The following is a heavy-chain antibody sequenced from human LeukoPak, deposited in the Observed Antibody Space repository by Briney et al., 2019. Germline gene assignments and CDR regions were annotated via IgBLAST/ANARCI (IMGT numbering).Heavy chain of an antibody. D-gene: IGHD2-2*01. CDR3: ARREASREYQLLFHFDY. J-gene: IGHJ4*02. V-gene: IGHV5-51*01. CDR1: GYSFTSYW. Sequence: GESLKISCKGSGYSFTSYWIGWVRQMPGKGLEWMGIIYPGESDTRYSPSFQGQVTISADKSISTAYLQWSSLKASDTAMYYCARREASREYQLLFHFDYWGQGTLVTVSS. CDR2: IYPGESDT.